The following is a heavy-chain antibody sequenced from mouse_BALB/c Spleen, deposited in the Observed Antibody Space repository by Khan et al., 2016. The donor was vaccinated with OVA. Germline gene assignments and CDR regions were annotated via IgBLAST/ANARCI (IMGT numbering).Heavy chain of an antibody. J-gene: IGHJ3*01. CDR1: GYTFSSYW. CDR3: ARGNYYGSSSWFGY. CDR2: ILPGSGSN. D-gene: IGHD1-1*01. V-gene: IGHV1-9*01. Sequence: QVQLQQSGAELMKPGASVKISCKATGYTFSSYWIEWVKQRPGHGLEWIGEILPGSGSNNYNEKFKGKATFTADTSSNTAYMQLSSLTSEDSAVYYCARGNYYGSSSWFGYWGQVTLVTVS.